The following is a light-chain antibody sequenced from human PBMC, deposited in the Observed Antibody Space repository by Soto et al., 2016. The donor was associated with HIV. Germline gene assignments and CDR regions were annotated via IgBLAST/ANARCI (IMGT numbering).Light chain of an antibody. CDR3: HVWDNDSDHGV. CDR2: DDS. CDR1: KIGSRS. Sequence: SYELTQAPSVSVAPGKTATITCGGDKIGSRSVHWHQQKPGQAPVLVVYDDSVRPSGIPERFSGSNSGNPATLTISRVEAGDEADYYCHVWDNDSDHGVFGTGTKVTVL. V-gene: IGLV3-21*03. J-gene: IGLJ1*01.